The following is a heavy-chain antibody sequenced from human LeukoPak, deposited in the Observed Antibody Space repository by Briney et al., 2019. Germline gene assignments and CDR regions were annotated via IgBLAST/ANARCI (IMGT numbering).Heavy chain of an antibody. CDR1: GFTFDDYG. Sequence: GGSLRLSCAASGFTFDDYGMSWVRQAPGKGLEWVSGINWNGGSTGYADSVQGRFTISRDNVKSSLYLQMNSLRAEDTALYYCAKEGVSVAGYFDYWGQGTLVTVSS. J-gene: IGHJ4*02. D-gene: IGHD6-19*01. CDR3: AKEGVSVAGYFDY. V-gene: IGHV3-20*04. CDR2: INWNGGST.